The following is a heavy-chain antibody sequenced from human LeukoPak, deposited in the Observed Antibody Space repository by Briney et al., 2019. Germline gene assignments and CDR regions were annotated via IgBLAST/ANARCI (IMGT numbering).Heavy chain of an antibody. CDR3: ARDMGGLIKKNYFDY. D-gene: IGHD3-10*01. J-gene: IGHJ4*02. Sequence: AASVKVSCKASGYTFTSYYMHWVRQAPGQGLEWMGIINPSGGSTSYAQKFQGRVTMTRDTSTSTAYMELSSLRSEDTAVYYCARDMGGLIKKNYFDYWGQGTLVTVSS. V-gene: IGHV1-46*01. CDR1: GYTFTSYY. CDR2: INPSGGST.